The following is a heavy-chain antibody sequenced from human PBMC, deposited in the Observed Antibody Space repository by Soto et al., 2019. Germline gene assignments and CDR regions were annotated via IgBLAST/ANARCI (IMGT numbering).Heavy chain of an antibody. Sequence: EVQVLESGGGLVQPGGSLRLSCAASGFTFSNYGMNWVRQAPGKGLEWVSGIRSDGDTTYNSDSVKGRFTVSRDTSKNAVYLQMNSLRAEDTAVYYCAKGKGVGATPDGANCWGQGTLVTVSS. CDR2: IRSDGDTT. D-gene: IGHD1-26*01. CDR1: GFTFSNYG. CDR3: AKGKGVGATPDGANC. J-gene: IGHJ4*02. V-gene: IGHV3-23*01.